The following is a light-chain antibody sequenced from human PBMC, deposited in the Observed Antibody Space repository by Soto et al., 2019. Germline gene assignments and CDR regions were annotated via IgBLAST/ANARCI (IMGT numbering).Light chain of an antibody. Sequence: QSVLTQPPSASGTPGQRVTISCSGSRSNIGSYYVFWYQQLPGTAPKLLSYNNNQRPSGVPDRFSGSKSGTSASLAISGLRSEDEADYYCATWDDSLSAAYVFGGGTKLTVL. CDR2: NNN. J-gene: IGLJ1*01. CDR1: RSNIGSYY. V-gene: IGLV1-47*01. CDR3: ATWDDSLSAAYV.